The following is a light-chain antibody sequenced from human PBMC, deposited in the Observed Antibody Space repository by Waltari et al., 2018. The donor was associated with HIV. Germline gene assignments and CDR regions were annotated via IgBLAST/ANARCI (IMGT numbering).Light chain of an antibody. J-gene: IGLJ1*01. CDR2: RNK. CDR1: SSSIGSNY. CDR3: AAWDDSLSGYV. V-gene: IGLV1-47*01. Sequence: QSVLTQPPSASGTPGQRVTISCSGSSSSIGSNYVYWYQHLPGTAPKLLIYRNKQRPSGVPDRSGGSNSGTSASLAISGLRSEDEADYYCAAWDDSLSGYVFGTGTKVTVL.